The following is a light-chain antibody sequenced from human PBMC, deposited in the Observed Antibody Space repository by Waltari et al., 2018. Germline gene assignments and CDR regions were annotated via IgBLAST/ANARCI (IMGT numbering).Light chain of an antibody. J-gene: IGLJ2*01. CDR1: SSDSGGYEY. CDR2: DVT. Sequence: SALTQPDSVSGSPGQSITIPCSGISSDSGGYEYVSWYQQHQGKAPKVIIYDVTNRPSGVSNRFSGSKSGSSASLTISGLQAEDEADYYCSSFTSSTTGIFGGGTKLTVL. V-gene: IGLV2-14*01. CDR3: SSFTSSTTGI.